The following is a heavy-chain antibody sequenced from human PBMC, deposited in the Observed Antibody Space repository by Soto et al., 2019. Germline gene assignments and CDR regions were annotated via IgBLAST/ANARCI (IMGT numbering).Heavy chain of an antibody. V-gene: IGHV3-7*01. Sequence: PGGSLRLSCAVPGFNVMSHWMSWVRQAPGKGLEWVASIKEDGSVIYYFHSVRGRFSISRDSAGNALHLTMNYLSAEDTGVYFCARDIGFDYVNWGQGTLVTVSS. CDR1: GFNVMSHW. J-gene: IGHJ4*02. CDR2: IKEDGSVI. D-gene: IGHD3-16*01. CDR3: ARDIGFDYVN.